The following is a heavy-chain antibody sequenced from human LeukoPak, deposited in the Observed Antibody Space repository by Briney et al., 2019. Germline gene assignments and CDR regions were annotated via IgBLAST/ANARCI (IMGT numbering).Heavy chain of an antibody. D-gene: IGHD5-18*01. CDR1: GGSISSYY. Sequence: SETLSLTCTVSGGSISSYYWSWIRQPPGKGLEWIGYIYYSVSTNYNPSLKSRVTISVDTSKNQFSLKLSSVTAADTAVYYCARVSVVTALFWFDPWGQGTLVTVSS. CDR2: IYYSVST. J-gene: IGHJ5*02. CDR3: ARVSVVTALFWFDP. V-gene: IGHV4-59*01.